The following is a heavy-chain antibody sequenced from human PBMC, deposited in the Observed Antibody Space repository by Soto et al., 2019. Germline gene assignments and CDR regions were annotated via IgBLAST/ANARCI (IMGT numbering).Heavy chain of an antibody. Sequence: GASVKVSFKASGGTFSSYAISWVRQAPGQGLEWMGGIIPIFGTANYAQKFQGRVTITADKSTSTAYMELSSLRSEDTAVYYCARDRRAGSGWFDYWGQGTLVTVSS. CDR1: GGTFSSYA. CDR2: IIPIFGTA. CDR3: ARDRRAGSGWFDY. J-gene: IGHJ4*02. D-gene: IGHD6-19*01. V-gene: IGHV1-69*06.